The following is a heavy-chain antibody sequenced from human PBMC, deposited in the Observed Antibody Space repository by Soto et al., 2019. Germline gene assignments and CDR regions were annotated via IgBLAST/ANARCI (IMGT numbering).Heavy chain of an antibody. CDR2: ISYDGSNK. CDR1: GFTFSSYV. Sequence: PGGSLRLSCAASGFTFSSYVMHWVRQAPGKGLEWVAVISYDGSNKYYADSVKGRFTISRDNSKNTLYLQMNSLRAEDTAVYYCAMEDIVVVPAIHYGMDVWGQGTTVTVSS. D-gene: IGHD2-2*01. J-gene: IGHJ6*02. CDR3: AMEDIVVVPAIHYGMDV. V-gene: IGHV3-30*03.